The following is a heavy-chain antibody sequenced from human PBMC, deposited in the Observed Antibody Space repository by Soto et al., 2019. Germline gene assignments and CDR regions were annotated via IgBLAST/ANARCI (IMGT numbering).Heavy chain of an antibody. Sequence: GGSLRLSCAASGFTFTTYAMTWVRQAPGKGLEWVSVTSGSGDSTYYGDSVKGRFTISRDNSKDMVYLEMNSLRAEDTAVYYCAKVKSRSVIVVVTDAFDIWGQGTKVTVSS. CDR2: TSGSGDST. CDR1: GFTFTTYA. J-gene: IGHJ3*02. CDR3: AKVKSRSVIVVVTDAFDI. V-gene: IGHV3-23*01. D-gene: IGHD3-22*01.